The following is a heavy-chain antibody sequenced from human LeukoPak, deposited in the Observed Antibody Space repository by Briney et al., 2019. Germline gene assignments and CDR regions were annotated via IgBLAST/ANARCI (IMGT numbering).Heavy chain of an antibody. CDR1: WLTLQLYA. CDR2: ISGSGGST. D-gene: IGHD5-18*01. J-gene: IGHJ4*02. Sequence: PGGSLRLSCAASWLTLQLYAMTWARQAPGKGLEWVSTISGSGGSTYYADSVKGRFTISRDNSKNKLYLQMNSLRAEDTSLSRCRTVRVTGDGFGYSYVDYWGQGTLVTVSS. V-gene: IGHV3-23*01. CDR3: RTVRVTGDGFGYSYVDY.